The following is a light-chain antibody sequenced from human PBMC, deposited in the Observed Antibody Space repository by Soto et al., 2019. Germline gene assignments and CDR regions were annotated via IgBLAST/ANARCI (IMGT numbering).Light chain of an antibody. CDR1: SSNIGTYY. CDR3: AALDDSLSGHVV. Sequence: QSVLTQPPSVSATPGQRVTISCSGSSSNIGTYYVYWYQQLPGTAPKVLIYRNNQRHSGVPDRFSGSKSGTSASLAISGLRAEDEADYYCAALDDSLSGHVVFGGGTKLTVL. V-gene: IGLV1-47*01. CDR2: RNN. J-gene: IGLJ2*01.